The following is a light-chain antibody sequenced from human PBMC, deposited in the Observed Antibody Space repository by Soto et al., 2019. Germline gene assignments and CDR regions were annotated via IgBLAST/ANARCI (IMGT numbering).Light chain of an antibody. Sequence: QSALPQPRSVSGSPGQSVTISCTGTSSDVGDYNYVSWYQQHPRKAPKLMIYDVSKWPSGVPDRFSGSKSGNTASLTISGLQAEDEADYYCCSYAGSYTYVFGTGTKLTVL. CDR2: DVS. J-gene: IGLJ1*01. V-gene: IGLV2-11*01. CDR1: SSDVGDYNY. CDR3: CSYAGSYTYV.